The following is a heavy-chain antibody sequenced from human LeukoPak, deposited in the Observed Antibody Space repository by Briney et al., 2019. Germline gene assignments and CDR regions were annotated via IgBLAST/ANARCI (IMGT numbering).Heavy chain of an antibody. CDR2: ISSSSSYI. CDR1: GFTFSSYS. Sequence: GGSLRLSRAASGFTFSSYSMNWVRQAPGKGLEWVSSISSSSSYIYYADSVKGRFTISRDNSKNTLYLQMSSLRADDTAVYYCSKKGQSEDYGKPGWGQGTLVTVSS. V-gene: IGHV3-21*04. CDR3: SKKGQSEDYGKPG. J-gene: IGHJ4*02. D-gene: IGHD4-17*01.